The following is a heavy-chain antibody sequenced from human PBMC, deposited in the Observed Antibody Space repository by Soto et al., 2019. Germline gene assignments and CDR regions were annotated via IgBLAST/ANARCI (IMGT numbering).Heavy chain of an antibody. CDR3: VRDGTKTLRDWFDP. D-gene: IGHD1-1*01. V-gene: IGHV4-4*07. Sequence: SETLSLTCSVSGASISTYYWSWIRKSAGKGLEWIGRIYATGTTDYNPSRKSRVMMSVDTSKKQFSLKLRSVTAADTAVYYYVRDGTKTLRDWFDPWGQGISVTVAS. J-gene: IGHJ5*02. CDR2: IYATGTT. CDR1: GASISTYY.